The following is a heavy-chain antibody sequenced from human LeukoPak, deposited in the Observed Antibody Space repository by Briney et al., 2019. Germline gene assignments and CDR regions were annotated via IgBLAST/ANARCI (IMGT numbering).Heavy chain of an antibody. V-gene: IGHV1-69*13. J-gene: IGHJ4*02. CDR2: IIPIFGTA. Sequence: ASVKVSCKASGGTFSSYAISWVRQAPGQGLEWMGGIIPIFGTANYAQKFQGRVTITADESTSTAYMELSSPRSEDTAVYYCARDNEDCSSTSCYAGPVLGYWGQGTLVTVSS. CDR3: ARDNEDCSSTSCYAGPVLGY. CDR1: GGTFSSYA. D-gene: IGHD2-2*01.